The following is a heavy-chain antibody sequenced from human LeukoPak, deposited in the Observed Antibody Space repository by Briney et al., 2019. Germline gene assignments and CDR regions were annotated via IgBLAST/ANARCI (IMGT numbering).Heavy chain of an antibody. Sequence: GGSLRLSCAASGFTFSSYGMSWVRQAPGEGLEWVSAISGSGGSTYYADSVKGRFTISRDNSKNTLYLQMNSLRAEDTAVYYCAKGNHGDYGDIDYWGQGTLVTVSS. D-gene: IGHD4-17*01. J-gene: IGHJ4*02. CDR3: AKGNHGDYGDIDY. V-gene: IGHV3-23*01. CDR1: GFTFSSYG. CDR2: ISGSGGST.